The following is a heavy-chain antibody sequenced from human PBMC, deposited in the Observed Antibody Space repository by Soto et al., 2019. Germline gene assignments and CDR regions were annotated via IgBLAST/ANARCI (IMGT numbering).Heavy chain of an antibody. CDR1: GGSINNHY. D-gene: IGHD7-27*01. CDR3: ARANWYFEY. CDR2: IYYSGST. V-gene: IGHV4-59*11. Sequence: QVQLQESGPGLVKPSETLSLTCTVSGGSINNHYWSWIRQPPGKGLEWIGYIYYSGSTNYNPSLKSRVTISVDTSKNQFPLNLTSLTAADTAIYYCARANWYFEYWGQGTLVTVSS. J-gene: IGHJ4*02.